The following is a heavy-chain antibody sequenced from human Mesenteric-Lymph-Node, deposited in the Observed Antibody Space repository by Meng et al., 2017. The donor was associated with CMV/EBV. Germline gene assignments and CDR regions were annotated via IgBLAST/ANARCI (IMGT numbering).Heavy chain of an antibody. V-gene: IGHV3-9*03. CDR3: AKDMGASGYESGGFDY. CDR1: GFIFDDYA. CDR2: ISWNSDRI. Sequence: SLKISCAASGFIFDDYAMHWVRQAPGKGLEWVSRISWNSDRIAYADSVKGRFTISRDNAKNSLYLQMNSLRADDMALYYCAKDMGASGYESGGFDYWGQGTLVTVSS. J-gene: IGHJ4*02. D-gene: IGHD5-12*01.